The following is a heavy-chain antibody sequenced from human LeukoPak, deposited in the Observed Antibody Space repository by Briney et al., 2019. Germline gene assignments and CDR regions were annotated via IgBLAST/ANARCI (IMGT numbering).Heavy chain of an antibody. Sequence: GGSLRLSCAASGFAFITTSIHCVRQAPGKGVEWLSYSSTVTGNIYYADSVKGRFTISRDNAKSSLYLQMSSLRAEDAAVYFCATTGNFYDMDVWGKGTTVTVSS. CDR3: ATTGNFYDMDV. V-gene: IGHV3-48*04. CDR1: GFAFITTS. D-gene: IGHD1-1*01. CDR2: SSTVTGNI. J-gene: IGHJ6*03.